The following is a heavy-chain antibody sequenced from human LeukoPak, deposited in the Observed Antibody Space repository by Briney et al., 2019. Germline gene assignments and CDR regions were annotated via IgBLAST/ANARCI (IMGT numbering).Heavy chain of an antibody. V-gene: IGHV3-23*01. J-gene: IGHJ4*02. CDR2: ISGSGGST. CDR3: AKDSSGLNHFDY. CDR1: GFTFSSYA. D-gene: IGHD6-19*01. Sequence: TGGSLRLSCAASGFTFSSYAMSWVRRAPGKGLEWVSAISGSGGSTYYADSVKGRFTISRDNSKNTLYLQMNSLRAEDTAVYYCAKDSSGLNHFDYWGQGTLVTVSS.